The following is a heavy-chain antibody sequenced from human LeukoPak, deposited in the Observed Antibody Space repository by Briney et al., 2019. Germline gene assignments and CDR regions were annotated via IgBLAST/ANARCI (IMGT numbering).Heavy chain of an antibody. J-gene: IGHJ6*02. CDR2: INSDGSIT. V-gene: IGHV3-74*01. Sequence: GGSLRLSCAASGFTFSSYAMSWVRQAPGKGLVWVSHINSDGSITSYADSVKGRFTISRDNAKNTLYLQMNSLRAEDTAVYYCARDAVDAANAVWGQGTTVTVSS. CDR3: ARDAVDAANAV. D-gene: IGHD5-18*01. CDR1: GFTFSSYA.